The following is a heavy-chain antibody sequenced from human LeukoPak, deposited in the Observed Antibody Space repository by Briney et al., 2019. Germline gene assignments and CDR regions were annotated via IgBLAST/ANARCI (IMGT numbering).Heavy chain of an antibody. V-gene: IGHV1-18*04. CDR1: GYTFTSYY. CDR3: ARTSPQLKLRSPSAPGGMDV. J-gene: IGHJ6*02. CDR2: ISAYNGNT. Sequence: GASVKVSCKASGYTFTSYYMHWVRQAPGQGLEWMGWISAYNGNTNYAQKLQGRVTMTTDTSTSTAYMELRSLRSDDTAVYYCARTSPQLKLRSPSAPGGMDVWGQGTTVTVSS. D-gene: IGHD3-3*01.